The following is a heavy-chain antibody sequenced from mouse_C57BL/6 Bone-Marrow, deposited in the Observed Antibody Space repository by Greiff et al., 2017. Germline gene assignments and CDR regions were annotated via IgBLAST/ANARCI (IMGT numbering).Heavy chain of an antibody. V-gene: IGHV7-3*01. J-gene: IGHJ1*03. CDR3: ASSSFPDDGSRYFNWYCDV. CDR2: IRNKANGYTS. Sequence: DVQLVESGGGLVQPGGSLSLSCAASGFTFTDYYMSWVHQPTGKALEWMGFIRNKANGYTSEYNASVKGRFTISRDNSQSIIYLQMNTLRTEDSATYYCASSSFPDDGSRYFNWYCDVGGTGTTVTFAS. CDR1: GFTFTDYY. D-gene: IGHD1-1*01.